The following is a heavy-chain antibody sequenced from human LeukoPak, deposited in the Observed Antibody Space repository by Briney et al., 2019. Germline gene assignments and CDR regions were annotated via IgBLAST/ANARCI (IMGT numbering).Heavy chain of an antibody. CDR3: ARAGGELRYFDWLLPDYYYGMDV. D-gene: IGHD3-9*01. CDR1: GGSISSGDYY. CDR2: IYYSGST. J-gene: IGHJ6*02. Sequence: SETLSLTCTVSGGSISSGDYYWSWIRQPPGKGLEWIGYIYYSGSTYYNPSLKSRVTVSVDTSKNQFSLKLSSVTAADTAVYYCARAGGELRYFDWLLPDYYYGMDVWGQGTTVTVSS. V-gene: IGHV4-30-4*01.